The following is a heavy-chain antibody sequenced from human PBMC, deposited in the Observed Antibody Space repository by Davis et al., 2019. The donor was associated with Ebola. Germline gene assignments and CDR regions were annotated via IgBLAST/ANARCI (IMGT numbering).Heavy chain of an antibody. CDR1: GGSISSYY. CDR2: INHSGST. D-gene: IGHD2-2*01. J-gene: IGHJ4*02. CDR3: ARGRPDTVVVPAAIGGGLVDY. Sequence: SETLSLTCTVSGGSISSYYWSWIRQPPGKGLEWIGEINHSGSTNYNPSLKSRVTISVDTSKNQFSLKLSSVTAADTAVYYCARGRPDTVVVPAAIGGGLVDYWGQGTLVTVSS. V-gene: IGHV4-34*01.